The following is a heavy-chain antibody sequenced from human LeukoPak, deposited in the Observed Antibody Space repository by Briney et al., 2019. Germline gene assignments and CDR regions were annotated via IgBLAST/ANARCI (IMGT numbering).Heavy chain of an antibody. CDR2: IRQDGSDK. J-gene: IGHJ5*02. V-gene: IGHV3-7*01. D-gene: IGHD1-1*01. Sequence: PGGSLRLSCAASGFTFSNYWMSWVRQAPGKGLEWVANIRQDGSDKYYVDSVKGRFTISRDNAQNSLYLQMGSLRVEDTAVYYCARMGGTNWNQEVNWFDPWGQGTLVTVSS. CDR3: ARMGGTNWNQEVNWFDP. CDR1: GFTFSNYW.